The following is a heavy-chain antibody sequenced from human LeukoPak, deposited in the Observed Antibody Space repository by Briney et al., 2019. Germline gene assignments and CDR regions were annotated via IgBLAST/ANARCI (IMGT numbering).Heavy chain of an antibody. D-gene: IGHD2-21*02. CDR2: ISGGGGTT. Sequence: GGSLRLSCAVSGFTVSSNYMNWVRQAPGKGLEWVSAISGGGGTTYYADSVKGRFTISRDNSKDTLYLQMSSLRAEDTAVYYCAKDRAIVVVTDFDYWGQGTLVTVSS. CDR3: AKDRAIVVVTDFDY. J-gene: IGHJ4*02. V-gene: IGHV3-23*01. CDR1: GFTVSSNY.